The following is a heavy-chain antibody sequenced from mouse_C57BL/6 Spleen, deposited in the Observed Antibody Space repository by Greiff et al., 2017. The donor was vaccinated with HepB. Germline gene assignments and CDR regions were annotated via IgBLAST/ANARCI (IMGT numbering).Heavy chain of an antibody. D-gene: IGHD2-4*01. V-gene: IGHV1-81*01. CDR2: IYPRSGNT. CDR3: ARGGYDYNGDY. J-gene: IGHJ2*01. CDR1: GYTFTSYG. Sequence: VKLVESGAELARPGASVKLSCKASGYTFTSYGISWVKQRTGQGLEWIGEIYPRSGNTYYNEKFKGKATLTADKSSSTAYMELRSLTSEDSAVYFCARGGYDYNGDYWGQGTTLTVSS.